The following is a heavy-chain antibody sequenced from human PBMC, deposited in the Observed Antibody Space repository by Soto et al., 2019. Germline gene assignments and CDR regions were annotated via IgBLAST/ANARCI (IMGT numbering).Heavy chain of an antibody. CDR2: IYSGGST. CDR1: GFTVSSNY. Sequence: EVQLVESGGGLIQPGGSLRLSCAASGFTVSSNYMSWVRQAPGKGLEWVSVIYSGGSTYYADSAKGRFTISRDNSKNTLYLQMNSLRAEDTAVYYCARMYNWNDWYYFDYWGQGTLVTVSS. CDR3: ARMYNWNDWYYFDY. J-gene: IGHJ4*02. D-gene: IGHD1-20*01. V-gene: IGHV3-53*01.